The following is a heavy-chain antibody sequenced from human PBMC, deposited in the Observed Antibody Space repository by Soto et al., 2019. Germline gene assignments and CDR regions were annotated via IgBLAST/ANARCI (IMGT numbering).Heavy chain of an antibody. D-gene: IGHD2-8*01. CDR2: IYYSGST. CDR3: ARELGYCTNGVCSYNWFDP. Sequence: PSETLSLTCTVSGGSISSYYWSWIRQPPGKGLEWIGYIYYSGSTNYNPSLKSRVTISVDTSKNQFSLKLSSVTAADTAVYYCARELGYCTNGVCSYNWFDPWGQRTLVTVSS. CDR1: GGSISSYY. V-gene: IGHV4-59*01. J-gene: IGHJ5*02.